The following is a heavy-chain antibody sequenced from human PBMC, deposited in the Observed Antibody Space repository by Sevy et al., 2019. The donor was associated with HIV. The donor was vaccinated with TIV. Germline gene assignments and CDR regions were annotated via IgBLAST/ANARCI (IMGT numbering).Heavy chain of an antibody. Sequence: GGSLRLSCAASGFTFSGSAMQWVRQASGKGLEWVGRIRSKGNSYARAYAASVKGRFTISRDDSKNTVYLQMNSLKTEDTAVYYCTRGGSRDSSSWYDYFDYWGQGTLVTVSS. D-gene: IGHD6-13*01. J-gene: IGHJ4*02. CDR3: TRGGSRDSSSWYDYFDY. V-gene: IGHV3-73*01. CDR1: GFTFSGSA. CDR2: IRSKGNSYAR.